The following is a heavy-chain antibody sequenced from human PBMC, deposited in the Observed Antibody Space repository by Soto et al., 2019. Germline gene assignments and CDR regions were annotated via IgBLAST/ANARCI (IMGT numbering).Heavy chain of an antibody. CDR1: GYTFTSYD. V-gene: IGHV1-8*01. D-gene: IGHD2-15*01. Sequence: QVQLVQSGAEVKEPGASVKVSCKASGYTFTSYDIHWVRQAPGQGLEWMGWMNPNSGNTGYAQKFQGRVTMTRSTSINTAYMELSSLRSEDTALYFCARGYWWYFDLWGRGSLVTVSS. CDR3: ARGYWWYFDL. CDR2: MNPNSGNT. J-gene: IGHJ2*01.